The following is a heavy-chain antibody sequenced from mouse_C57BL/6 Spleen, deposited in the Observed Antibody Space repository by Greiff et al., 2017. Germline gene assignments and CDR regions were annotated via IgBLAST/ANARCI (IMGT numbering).Heavy chain of an antibody. J-gene: IGHJ1*03. D-gene: IGHD2-2*01. V-gene: IGHV1-64*01. Sequence: VQLQQPGAELVKPGASVKLSCKASGYTFTSYWMHWVKQRPGQGLEWIGMIHPNSGSTNYNEKFKSKATLTVDKSSSTAYMQLSSLTSEDSAVYYCARYMPYGYSTGWYFDVWGTGTTVTVSS. CDR1: GYTFTSYW. CDR3: ARYMPYGYSTGWYFDV. CDR2: IHPNSGST.